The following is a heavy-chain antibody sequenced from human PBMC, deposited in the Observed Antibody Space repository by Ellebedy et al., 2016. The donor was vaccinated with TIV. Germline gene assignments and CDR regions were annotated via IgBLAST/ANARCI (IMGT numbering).Heavy chain of an antibody. Sequence: AASVKVSCKASGYTFNSYPVNWVRQAPGQGLEWMGWINTNTGNPSYAQGFTGRFVFSLDTSASTAYLQISSLKAEDTAFYYCARTRFGSGSYRFDTWGQGTLVTVSS. V-gene: IGHV7-4-1*02. CDR2: INTNTGNP. J-gene: IGHJ5*02. CDR3: ARTRFGSGSYRFDT. CDR1: GYTFNSYP. D-gene: IGHD3-10*01.